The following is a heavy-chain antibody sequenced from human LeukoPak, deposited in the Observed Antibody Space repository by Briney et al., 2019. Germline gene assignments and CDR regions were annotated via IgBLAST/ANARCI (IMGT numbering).Heavy chain of an antibody. V-gene: IGHV4-39*07. CDR1: GGSISGSAYY. J-gene: IGHJ3*02. CDR3: ARGVKGLRGAFDI. Sequence: SETLSLTCVVSGGSISGSAYYWGWIRQAPGKGLEWIGSIYHSGITCYNPSLKSRVTISVDTSKNQFSLKLSSVTAADTAVYYCARGVKGLRGAFDIWGQGTMVTVSS. CDR2: IYHSGIT. D-gene: IGHD3-10*01.